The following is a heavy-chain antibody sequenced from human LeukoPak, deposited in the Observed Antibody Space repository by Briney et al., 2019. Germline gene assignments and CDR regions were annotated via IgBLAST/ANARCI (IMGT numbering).Heavy chain of an antibody. CDR2: VSAYNGNT. CDR3: ARVVSSSWYGYNWFDP. CDR1: GYTFTSYG. V-gene: IGHV1-18*01. Sequence: ASVKVSCKASGYTFTSYGISWVRQAPGQGLEWMGWVSAYNGNTNYAHKLQGRVTMTTDTSTSTAYMELRSLRSDDTAVYYCARVVSSSWYGYNWFDPWGQGTLVTVSS. D-gene: IGHD6-13*01. J-gene: IGHJ5*02.